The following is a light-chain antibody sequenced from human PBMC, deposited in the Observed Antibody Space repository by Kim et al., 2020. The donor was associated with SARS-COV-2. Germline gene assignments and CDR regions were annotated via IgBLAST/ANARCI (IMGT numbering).Light chain of an antibody. J-gene: IGKJ3*01. V-gene: IGKV1-27*01. CDR3: QKYNSAPLT. CDR1: PCISNY. Sequence: ASVGDRVTLTCPASPCISNYLSWYQQKPVNLPKLLIYASSSLQCGVPSRFSGSGSGTDFTLTISSLQPEDVATYYCQKYNSAPLTFGPGTKVDIK. CDR2: ASS.